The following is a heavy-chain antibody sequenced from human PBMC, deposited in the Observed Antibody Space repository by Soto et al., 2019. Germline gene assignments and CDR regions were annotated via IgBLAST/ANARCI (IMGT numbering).Heavy chain of an antibody. CDR1: GFSFRIHD. Sequence: LRLSCAVSGFSFRIHDMTWVRQAPGKGLEWVSTIDNGGTTFYADSVKGRFTISRDNSKNTLYLQMNGLKVEDTAVYYCAKERVGGHHWFDPWGQGALVTVSS. V-gene: IGHV3-23*01. J-gene: IGHJ5*01. CDR2: IDNGGTT. CDR3: AKERVGGHHWFDP. D-gene: IGHD6-19*01.